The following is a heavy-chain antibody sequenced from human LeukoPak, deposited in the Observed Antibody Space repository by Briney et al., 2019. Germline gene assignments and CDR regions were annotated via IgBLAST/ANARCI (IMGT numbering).Heavy chain of an antibody. CDR1: GGAFSSYA. J-gene: IGHJ6*02. D-gene: IGHD3-10*01. CDR2: IIPILGIA. V-gene: IGHV1-69*04. Sequence: GASVKVSCKASGGAFSSYAISWVRRAPGQGLEWMGRIIPILGIANYAQKFQGRVTITADKSTSTAYMELSSLRSEDTAVYYCARGGEYYYYGMDVWGQGTTVIVSS. CDR3: ARGGEYYYYGMDV.